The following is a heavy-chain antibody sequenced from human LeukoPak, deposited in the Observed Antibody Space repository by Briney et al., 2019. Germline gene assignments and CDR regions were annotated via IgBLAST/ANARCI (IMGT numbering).Heavy chain of an antibody. J-gene: IGHJ4*02. Sequence: SETLSLTCTVSGGSISSYYWSWIRQPPGKGLEWIGYIYYSGSTNYNPSLKSRVTISVDTSRNRSSLKLSSVTAADTAVYYCARHRDGVFDYWGQGTLVTVSS. D-gene: IGHD3-16*01. CDR2: IYYSGST. V-gene: IGHV4-59*08. CDR3: ARHRDGVFDY. CDR1: GGSISSYY.